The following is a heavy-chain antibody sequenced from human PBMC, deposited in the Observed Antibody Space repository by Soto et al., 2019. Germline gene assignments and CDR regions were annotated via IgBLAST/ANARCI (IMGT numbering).Heavy chain of an antibody. Sequence: QVQLVESGGGVVQPGRSLRLSCAASGFTFSNYGMQWVRQVPGKGLEWVACIRNDGSNEIYVDSVKGRFTLSRDNSKNTLYLQMNSLRDEDTAMYYCARAGIYYWSGGFDYWGQGHLVTVSS. V-gene: IGHV3-33*01. CDR2: IRNDGSNE. CDR1: GFTFSNYG. CDR3: ARAGIYYWSGGFDY. J-gene: IGHJ4*02. D-gene: IGHD2-8*01.